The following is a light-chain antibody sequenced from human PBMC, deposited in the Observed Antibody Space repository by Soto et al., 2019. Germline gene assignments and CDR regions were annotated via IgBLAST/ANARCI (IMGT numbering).Light chain of an antibody. CDR2: GAS. CDR3: QQYNNWPFT. V-gene: IGKV3-15*01. J-gene: IGKJ3*01. CDR1: QSVNSN. Sequence: EIVLTQSPATLSLSPGERATLSCRASQSVNSNLAWYQQKPGQAPRLLIYGASTRATGIPASFIGNGSGTEFTLTASSLQPEDFAVYYCQQYNNWPFTFGPGT.